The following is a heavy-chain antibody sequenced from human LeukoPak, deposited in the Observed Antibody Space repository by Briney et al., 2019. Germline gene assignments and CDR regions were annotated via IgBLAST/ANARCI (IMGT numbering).Heavy chain of an antibody. CDR1: GFSISSGYY. CDR2: INHSGST. J-gene: IGHJ6*03. CDR3: ARRLRGGRRYHYYYMDV. V-gene: IGHV4-38-2*02. D-gene: IGHD2-15*01. Sequence: SETLSLTCTVSGFSISSGYYWGWIRQPPGKGLEWIGSINHSGSTYYNPSLKSRVSISVDTSKNQFSLRLRSVTAADTAVYYCARRLRGGRRYHYYYMDVWGKGTTVTISS.